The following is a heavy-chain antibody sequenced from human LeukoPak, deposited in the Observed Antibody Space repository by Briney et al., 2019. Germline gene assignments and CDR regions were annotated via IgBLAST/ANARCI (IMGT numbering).Heavy chain of an antibody. CDR2: ISYDGSNK. J-gene: IGHJ6*02. V-gene: IGHV3-30*18. CDR1: GFTFSSYG. D-gene: IGHD2-8*02. CDR3: AKEVVYDYYYYGMDV. Sequence: QPGGSLRLSCAASGFTFSSYGMHWVRQAPGKGLEWVAVISYDGSNKYYADSVKGRFTISRDNSKNTLYLQMNSLRAEDTAVYYCAKEVVYDYYYYGMDVWGQGTTVTVSS.